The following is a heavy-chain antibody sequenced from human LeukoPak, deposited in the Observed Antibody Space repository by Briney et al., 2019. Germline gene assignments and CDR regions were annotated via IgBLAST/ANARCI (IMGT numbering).Heavy chain of an antibody. Sequence: SVKVSCKASGGTFSSYAVSWVRQAPGQGLEWMGGIIPIFGTANYAQKFQGRVTITADESTSTAYMELSSLRSEDTAVYYCARDREGLNWFDPWGQGTLVTVSS. CDR3: ARDREGLNWFDP. V-gene: IGHV1-69*13. CDR1: GGTFSSYA. J-gene: IGHJ5*02. CDR2: IIPIFGTA.